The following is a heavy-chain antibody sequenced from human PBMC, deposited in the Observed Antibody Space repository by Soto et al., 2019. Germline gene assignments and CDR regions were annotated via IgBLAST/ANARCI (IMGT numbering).Heavy chain of an antibody. CDR1: GGTFSSYA. V-gene: IGHV1-69*01. CDR2: IIPIFGTA. Sequence: QVQLVQSGAEVQKPGSSVKVSCKASGGTFSSYAISWVRQAPGQGLEWMGGIIPIFGTANYAQKFQGRVTITADEATSTAYRELSSLRSEDTAVYYCARVSRVGAITYYFDYWGQGTLVTVSS. CDR3: ARVSRVGAITYYFDY. D-gene: IGHD1-26*01. J-gene: IGHJ4*02.